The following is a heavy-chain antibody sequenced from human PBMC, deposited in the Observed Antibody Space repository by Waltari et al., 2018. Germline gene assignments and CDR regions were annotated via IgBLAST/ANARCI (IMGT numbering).Heavy chain of an antibody. V-gene: IGHV4-59*01. CDR2: IYYRGST. J-gene: IGHJ5*02. D-gene: IGHD1-1*01. Sequence: QVQLQESGPGLVKPSETLSLTCTVSGGSISSYYWSWIRQPPGKGLEWIGYIYYRGSTDYNPSLKSRVTISVDTSKNQFSLKLSSVTAADTAVYYCARGTSWFDPWGQGTLVTVSS. CDR1: GGSISSYY. CDR3: ARGTSWFDP.